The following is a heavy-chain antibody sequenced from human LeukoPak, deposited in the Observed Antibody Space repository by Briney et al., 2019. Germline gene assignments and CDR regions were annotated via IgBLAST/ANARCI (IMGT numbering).Heavy chain of an antibody. V-gene: IGHV1-2*02. CDR1: GYTFTGYD. D-gene: IGHD2-8*01. J-gene: IGHJ4*02. CDR3: AEVYCTNGVCYFDH. CDR2: INPNSGGT. Sequence: GASVKVSCKASGYTFTGYDMHWVRQAPGQGLEWMGWINPNSGGTNYAQKFQGRVTMTWDTSISTAYMELSRLRSDDTAVYYCAEVYCTNGVCYFDHWGQGTLVTVSS.